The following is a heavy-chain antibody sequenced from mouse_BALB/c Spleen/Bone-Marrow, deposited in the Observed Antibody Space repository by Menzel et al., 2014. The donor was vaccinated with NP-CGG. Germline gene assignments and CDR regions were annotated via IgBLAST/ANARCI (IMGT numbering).Heavy chain of an antibody. J-gene: IGHJ2*01. CDR1: GFTFRSFG. D-gene: IGHD2-3*01. CDR2: TSGGTSTI. CDR3: VRGGYYVPSYFDS. V-gene: IGHV5-17*02. Sequence: EVQLVESGGGLVQPGGSRRLSCAASGFTFRSFGMHWARQAPEKGLEWVAYTSGGTSTIYYADTVKGRFTISRDNPNNTLFLQMTSLRSEDTAMYYCVRGGYYVPSYFDSWGQGTTLTVSS.